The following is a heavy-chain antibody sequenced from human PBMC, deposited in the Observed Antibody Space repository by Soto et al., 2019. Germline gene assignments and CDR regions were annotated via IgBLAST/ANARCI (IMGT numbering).Heavy chain of an antibody. CDR2: ISAYNGNT. CDR3: ARDLPRALYYDDGMDV. Sequence: ASVKVSCKASGYTFTSYGISWVRQAPGQGLEWMGWISAYNGNTNYAQKLQGRVTMTTDTSTSTAYMELRSLRSDDTAVYYCARDLPRALYYDDGMDVWGQGTTVTVSS. J-gene: IGHJ6*02. V-gene: IGHV1-18*01. CDR1: GYTFTSYG.